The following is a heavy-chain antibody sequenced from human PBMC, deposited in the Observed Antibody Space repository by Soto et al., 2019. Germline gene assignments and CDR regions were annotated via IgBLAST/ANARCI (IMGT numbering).Heavy chain of an antibody. Sequence: ASVKVSCKASGYTFASYDINWVRQATGQGLEWMGWMNPNSGNTGYAQKFQGRVTMTRNTSISTAYMELSSLRSEDTAVYYCAGVKSSSSWYIRLAAFDIWGQGTMVTVS. CDR3: AGVKSSSSWYIRLAAFDI. CDR2: MNPNSGNT. J-gene: IGHJ3*02. V-gene: IGHV1-8*01. D-gene: IGHD6-13*01. CDR1: GYTFASYD.